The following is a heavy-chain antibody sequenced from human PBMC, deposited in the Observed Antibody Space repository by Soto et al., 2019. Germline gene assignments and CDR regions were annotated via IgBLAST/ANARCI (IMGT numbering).Heavy chain of an antibody. CDR1: GGSISSSSYY. V-gene: IGHV4-39*01. D-gene: IGHD4-17*01. J-gene: IGHJ5*01. Sequence: SETLSLTCTVSGGSISSSSYYWGWIRQPPGKGLGWIGSIYYSGSTYYNPSLKSRVTISVDTSKNQFSLKLSSVTAADTAVYYCARRFAGYDYGDYDNWFDSWGQGTLVTVSS. CDR3: ARRFAGYDYGDYDNWFDS. CDR2: IYYSGST.